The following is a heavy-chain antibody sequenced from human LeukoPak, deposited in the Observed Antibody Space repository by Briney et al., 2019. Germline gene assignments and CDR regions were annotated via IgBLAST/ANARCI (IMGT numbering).Heavy chain of an antibody. CDR1: GFTFDDYA. CDR3: AKVIGNGITIFGVVLHDAFDI. D-gene: IGHD3-3*01. Sequence: PGGSLRLSCAASGFTFDDYAMHWVRQAPGKGLEWVSGISWNSGSIGCADSVKGRFTISRDNAKNSLYLQMNSLRAEDTALYYCAKVIGNGITIFGVVLHDAFDIWGQGTMVTVSS. J-gene: IGHJ3*02. V-gene: IGHV3-9*01. CDR2: ISWNSGSI.